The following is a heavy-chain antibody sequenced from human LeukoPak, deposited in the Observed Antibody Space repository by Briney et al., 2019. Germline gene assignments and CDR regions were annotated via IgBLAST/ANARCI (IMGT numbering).Heavy chain of an antibody. CDR2: ISGYNGNT. Sequence: ASVTVSCKASGYTFTSYGISWVRQAPGQGLEWMGWISGYNGNTNYAQKVQGRVTMTADTSTSTAYMELRSLRSDDTAVYYCARDNIIRYSSGWDPGYWGQGTLVTVSS. D-gene: IGHD6-19*01. CDR3: ARDNIIRYSSGWDPGY. J-gene: IGHJ4*02. CDR1: GYTFTSYG. V-gene: IGHV1-18*01.